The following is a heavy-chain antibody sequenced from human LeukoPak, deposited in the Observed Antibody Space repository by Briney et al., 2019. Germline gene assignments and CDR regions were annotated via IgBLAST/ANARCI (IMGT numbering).Heavy chain of an antibody. V-gene: IGHV3-30*18. Sequence: GGSLRLSCAASGFTFSTSAMHWVRQAPGKGLEWVAVISYDGSHQYYADSVKGRFTISRDNSKNTLYLQMNSLRAEDTAVYYCAKGYCSGTNCPAVDWGQGTPVTVSS. D-gene: IGHD2-2*01. CDR2: ISYDGSHQ. CDR1: GFTFSTSA. CDR3: AKGYCSGTNCPAVD. J-gene: IGHJ4*02.